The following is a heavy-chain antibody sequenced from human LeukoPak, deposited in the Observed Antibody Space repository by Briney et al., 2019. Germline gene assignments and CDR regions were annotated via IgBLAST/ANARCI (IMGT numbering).Heavy chain of an antibody. D-gene: IGHD2-2*01. CDR1: GGSFSGYY. V-gene: IGHV4-34*01. J-gene: IGHJ4*02. Sequence: SETLSLTCAVYGGSFSGYYWSWIRQPPGKGLEWIGEINHSGSTNYNPPLKSRVTISVDTSKNQFSLKLSSVTAADTAVYYCARAWYQLLAYFDYWGQGTLVTVSS. CDR3: ARAWYQLLAYFDY. CDR2: INHSGST.